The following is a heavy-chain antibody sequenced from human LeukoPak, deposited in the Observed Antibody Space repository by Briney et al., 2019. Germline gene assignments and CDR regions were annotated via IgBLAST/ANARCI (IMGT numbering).Heavy chain of an antibody. V-gene: IGHV4-4*07. CDR2: IYTSGST. D-gene: IGHD5-12*01. Sequence: SETLSLTCTVSGGSISSYYWSWIRQPAGKGLEWIGRIYTSGSTNYNPSLKSRVTMSVDTSKNQFSLKLSSVTAANTAVYYCARGSGGYSGYDTYYYYMDVWGKGTTVTVSS. J-gene: IGHJ6*03. CDR1: GGSISSYY. CDR3: ARGSGGYSGYDTYYYYMDV.